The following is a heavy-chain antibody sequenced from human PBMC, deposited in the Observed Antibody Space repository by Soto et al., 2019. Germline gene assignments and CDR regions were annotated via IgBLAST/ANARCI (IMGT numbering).Heavy chain of an antibody. CDR3: ARGFKIDWFVEKEY. D-gene: IGHD3-9*01. J-gene: IGHJ4*02. CDR2: ISGSGDKI. V-gene: IGHV3-23*01. Sequence: EVQLLESGGGLVQPGGSLRLSCAASGFTFSDYGMSWVRQAPGEGLEWVSSISGSGDKIYYVDSVKGRFTVSRDNSKKTLFLELNSLRAEDTAVYYCARGFKIDWFVEKEYWGQGSLVTVSS. CDR1: GFTFSDYG.